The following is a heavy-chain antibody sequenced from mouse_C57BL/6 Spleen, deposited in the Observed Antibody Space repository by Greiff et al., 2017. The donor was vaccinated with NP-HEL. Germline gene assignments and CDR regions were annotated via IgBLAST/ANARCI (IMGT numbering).Heavy chain of an antibody. CDR2: ISSGSSTI. CDR3: ARDGNSFAWFAY. CDR1: GFTFSDYG. J-gene: IGHJ3*01. V-gene: IGHV5-17*01. D-gene: IGHD2-1*01. Sequence: EVKVEESGGGLVKPGGSLKLSCAASGFTFSDYGMHWVRQAPEKGLEWVAYISSGSSTIYYADTVKGRFTISRDNAKNTLFLQMTSLRSEDTAMYYCARDGNSFAWFAYWGQGTLVTVSA.